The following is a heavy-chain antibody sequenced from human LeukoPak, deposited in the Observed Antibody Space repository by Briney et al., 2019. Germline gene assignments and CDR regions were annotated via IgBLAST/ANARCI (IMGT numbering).Heavy chain of an antibody. CDR1: GGTFSSYA. V-gene: IGHV1-69*13. D-gene: IGHD1-26*01. Sequence: GASVKVSCKASGGTFSSYAISWVRQAPGQGLEWMGGIIPIFGTANYAQKFQGRVTITADESTSTAYMELSSLRSDDTAVYYCARSLLKFNSGSYNTIDYWGQGTLVTVSS. CDR3: ARSLLKFNSGSYNTIDY. J-gene: IGHJ4*02. CDR2: IIPIFGTA.